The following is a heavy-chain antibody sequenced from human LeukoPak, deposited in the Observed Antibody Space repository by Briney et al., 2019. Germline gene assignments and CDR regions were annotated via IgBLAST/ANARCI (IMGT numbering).Heavy chain of an antibody. Sequence: GGSLRLSCAASGFTFSSYWMSWVRQAPGKGLEWVANIKQDGSEKYYVDSVKGRFTISRDNAKNSLYLQMNSLRAEDTAVYYCARDLKKGYSYGYFDYWGQGTLVTVSS. CDR2: IKQDGSEK. V-gene: IGHV3-7*01. CDR3: ARDLKKGYSYGYFDY. D-gene: IGHD5-18*01. J-gene: IGHJ4*02. CDR1: GFTFSSYW.